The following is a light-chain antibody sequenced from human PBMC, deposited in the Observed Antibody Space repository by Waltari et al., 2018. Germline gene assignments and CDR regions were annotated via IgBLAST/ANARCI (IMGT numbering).Light chain of an antibody. CDR3: QQYYSTLPYT. V-gene: IGKV4-1*01. CDR2: WAS. Sequence: DIVMTQAPDSLAVSLGERANINCKSSQSVLYSSNNKNYLAWYQQKPGQPPKLLIYWASTRESGVPDRFSGSGSGTDFTLTISSLQAEDVAVYYCQQYYSTLPYTFGQGTKLEI. J-gene: IGKJ2*01. CDR1: QSVLYSSNNKNY.